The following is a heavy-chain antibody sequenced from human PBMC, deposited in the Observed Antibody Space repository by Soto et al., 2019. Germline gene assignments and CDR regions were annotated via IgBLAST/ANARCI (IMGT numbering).Heavy chain of an antibody. CDR2: INPSGGST. J-gene: IGHJ6*02. CDR1: GYTFTSYY. V-gene: IGHV1-46*01. CDR3: ARGPSGYDFPPYGMDV. D-gene: IGHD5-12*01. Sequence: ASVKVSCKASGYTFTSYYMHWVRQAPGQGLEWMGIINPSGGSTSYAQKFQGRVTMTRDTSTSTVYMELSSLRSEDTAVYYCARGPSGYDFPPYGMDVWGQGTTVTV.